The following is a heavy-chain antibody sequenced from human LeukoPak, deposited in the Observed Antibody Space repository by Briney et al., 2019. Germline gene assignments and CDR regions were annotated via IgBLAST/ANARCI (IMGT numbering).Heavy chain of an antibody. Sequence: SETLSLTCAVYGGSFSGDFWSWIRQSPGKGLEWIGEINHSGSTNYNPSLKSRVTISVDTSKNQFSLKLSSVTAADTAVYYCARHPRGNYFDYWGQGTLVTVSS. D-gene: IGHD3-16*01. CDR1: GGSFSGDF. CDR3: ARHPRGNYFDY. J-gene: IGHJ4*02. CDR2: INHSGST. V-gene: IGHV4-34*01.